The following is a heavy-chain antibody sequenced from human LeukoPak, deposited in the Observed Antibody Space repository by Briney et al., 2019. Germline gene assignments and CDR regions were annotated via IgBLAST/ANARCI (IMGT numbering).Heavy chain of an antibody. J-gene: IGHJ4*02. CDR3: ARAVSRYCSGGSCYPYYFDY. CDR2: INHSGST. V-gene: IGHV4-34*01. CDR1: GGSFSGYY. Sequence: PSETLSLTCAVSGGSFSGYYWSWIRQPPGKGLEWIGEINHSGSTNYNPSLKSRVTISVDTSKNQFSLKLSSVTAADTAVYYCARAVSRYCSGGSCYPYYFDYWGQGTLVTVSS. D-gene: IGHD2-15*01.